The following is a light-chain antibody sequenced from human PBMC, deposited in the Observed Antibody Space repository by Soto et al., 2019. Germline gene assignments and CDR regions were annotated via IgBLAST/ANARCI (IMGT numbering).Light chain of an antibody. J-gene: IGLJ2*01. V-gene: IGLV2-14*03. CDR1: SSDVGDFNY. Sequence: QSALTQPASVSGSPGRSVTISCTGSSSDVGDFNYVSWYQHLPGRAPKLIIYDVTNRPSGISYRFSASKSGRTASLTISGLQAEDYADYYCSSYSSSSTHVVFGGGTKLTVL. CDR3: SSYSSSSTHVV. CDR2: DVT.